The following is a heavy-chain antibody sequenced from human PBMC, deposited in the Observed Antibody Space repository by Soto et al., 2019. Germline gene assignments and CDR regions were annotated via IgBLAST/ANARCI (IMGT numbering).Heavy chain of an antibody. D-gene: IGHD1-1*01. V-gene: IGHV3-9*01. CDR2: ISWNSGSI. CDR3: AKEGTSRLGRWFDP. J-gene: IGHJ5*02. CDR1: GFTFDDYA. Sequence: EVQLVESGGGLVQPGRSLRLSCAASGFTFDDYAMHWVRQAPGKGLEWVSGISWNSGSIGYADSVKGRFTISRDNAKNSLYLQMNSLRAEDTALYYCAKEGTSRLGRWFDPWGQGTLVTVSS.